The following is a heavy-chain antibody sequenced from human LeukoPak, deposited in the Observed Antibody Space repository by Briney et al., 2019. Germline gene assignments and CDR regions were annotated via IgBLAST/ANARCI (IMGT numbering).Heavy chain of an antibody. CDR3: AKGLPPDCGGDCYTPYYFDY. J-gene: IGHJ4*02. V-gene: IGHV3-30-3*01. CDR2: ISYDGSNK. D-gene: IGHD2-21*02. CDR1: GFTFSSYA. Sequence: GALRLSCAASGFTFSSYAMHWVRQAPGKGLEWVAVISYDGSNKYYADSVKGRFTISRDNAKNSLYLQMNSLRAEDTALYYCAKGLPPDCGGDCYTPYYFDYWGQGTLVTVSS.